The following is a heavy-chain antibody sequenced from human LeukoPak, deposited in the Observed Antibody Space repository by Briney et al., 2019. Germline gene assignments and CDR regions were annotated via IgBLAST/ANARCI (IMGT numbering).Heavy chain of an antibody. J-gene: IGHJ4*02. CDR1: GFTVSSNY. D-gene: IGHD6-13*01. CDR3: AREEIAAAGTLDY. V-gene: IGHV3-66*01. CDR2: IYSGGST. Sequence: PGGSLRLSCAASGFTVSSNYMSWVRQAPGKGLEWVSVIYSGGSTYYADSVKGRFTISRDNSKNTLYLQMNSLRAEDTAVYYCAREEIAAAGTLDYWGQGTLVTVSS.